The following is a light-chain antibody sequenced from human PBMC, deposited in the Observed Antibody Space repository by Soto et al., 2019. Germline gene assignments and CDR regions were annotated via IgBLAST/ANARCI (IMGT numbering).Light chain of an antibody. V-gene: IGLV1-40*01. J-gene: IGLJ2*01. Sequence: QSVLTQSPSVSGAPGQRVTMSCTGNRSNIGSRYDVHWYQQHPGKAPKLLIYENKNRPSGVPDRFSGSKSGTSASLAITGLQPEDEAHYYCQSYDSSLKASVFGGGTKLTVL. CDR2: ENK. CDR3: QSYDSSLKASV. CDR1: RSNIGSRYD.